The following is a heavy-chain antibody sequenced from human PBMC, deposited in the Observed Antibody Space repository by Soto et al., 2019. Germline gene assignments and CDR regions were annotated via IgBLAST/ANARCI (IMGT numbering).Heavy chain of an antibody. CDR3: ARGPDYGDFFY. CDR2: ISYSGST. J-gene: IGHJ4*02. Sequence: SGTLSLTCTVSDGSISSYYWSWIRQPPGKGLEWIGYISYSGSTNYNPSLQSRVTISLDTSKTQFSLRLSSVTAADTAVYYCARGPDYGDFFYWGQGTLVTVSS. D-gene: IGHD4-17*01. V-gene: IGHV4-59*01. CDR1: DGSISSYY.